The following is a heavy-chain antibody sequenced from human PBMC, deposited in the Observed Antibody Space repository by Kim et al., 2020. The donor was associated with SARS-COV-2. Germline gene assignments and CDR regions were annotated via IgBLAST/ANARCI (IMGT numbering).Heavy chain of an antibody. CDR2: ISAYNGNT. Sequence: ASVKVSCKASGYTFTSYGISWVRQAPGQGLEWMGWISAYNGNTNYAQKLQGRVTMTTDTSTSTAYMELRSLRSDDTAVYYCARRGVYCSGGSCYSYYFDYWGQGTLVTVSS. CDR3: ARRGVYCSGGSCYSYYFDY. J-gene: IGHJ4*02. V-gene: IGHV1-18*04. CDR1: GYTFTSYG. D-gene: IGHD2-15*01.